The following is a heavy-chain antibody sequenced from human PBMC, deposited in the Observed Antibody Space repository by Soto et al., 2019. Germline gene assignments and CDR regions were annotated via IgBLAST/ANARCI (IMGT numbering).Heavy chain of an antibody. D-gene: IGHD1-26*01. Sequence: PGGSLRLSCAASGFTFSGYSMNWARQAPGKGLEWISYISSLSSPRYYAESVEGRFTISRDNAKNSLYLQMSSLRDEDTAVYFCAREDILGARSFDYWGQGALVTVSS. J-gene: IGHJ4*02. CDR2: ISSLSSPR. V-gene: IGHV3-48*02. CDR3: AREDILGARSFDY. CDR1: GFTFSGYS.